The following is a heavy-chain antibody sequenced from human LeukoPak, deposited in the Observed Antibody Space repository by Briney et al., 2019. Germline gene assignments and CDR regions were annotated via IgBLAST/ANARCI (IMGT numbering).Heavy chain of an antibody. J-gene: IGHJ3*02. CDR1: GFTFSSYA. CDR2: ISGSGGST. V-gene: IGHV3-23*01. D-gene: IGHD2-8*01. CDR3: AKVGHCTNGVCYSNDAFDI. Sequence: GGSLRLSCAASGFTFSSYAMSWVRQAPGKGLEWVSAISGSGGSTYYADSVKGRFTISRDNSKNTLYLQMNSLRAEDTAVYYCAKVGHCTNGVCYSNDAFDIWGQGTMVTVSS.